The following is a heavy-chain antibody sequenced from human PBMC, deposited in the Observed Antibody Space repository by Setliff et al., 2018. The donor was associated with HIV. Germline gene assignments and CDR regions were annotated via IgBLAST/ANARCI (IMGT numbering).Heavy chain of an antibody. V-gene: IGHV4-61*02. D-gene: IGHD6-19*01. CDR3: ARAPSNGWYPDAFDI. CDR1: GGSISRGSYY. CDR2: IYPSGST. J-gene: IGHJ3*02. Sequence: SETLSLTCTVSGGSISRGSYYLTWIRQPAGNGLEWIGRIYPSGSTNYNPSLKSRVTISVDTSKNQFSLKLSSVTAADSAVYYCARAPSNGWYPDAFDIWGQGTMVTVSS.